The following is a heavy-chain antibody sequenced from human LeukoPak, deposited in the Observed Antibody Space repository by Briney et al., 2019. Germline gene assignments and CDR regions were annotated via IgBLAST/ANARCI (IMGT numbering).Heavy chain of an antibody. Sequence: GGSLRLSCAASAFAFSDYSMNWVRQAPGKGLEWISYIDTSSSTIYYADSVMGRFTISRDNAKESLYLQMNSLRDEDTAVYYCAREDDSWGPNNLDLWGQGTMVTVSS. V-gene: IGHV3-48*02. D-gene: IGHD7-27*01. J-gene: IGHJ3*01. CDR2: IDTSSSTI. CDR1: AFAFSDYS. CDR3: AREDDSWGPNNLDL.